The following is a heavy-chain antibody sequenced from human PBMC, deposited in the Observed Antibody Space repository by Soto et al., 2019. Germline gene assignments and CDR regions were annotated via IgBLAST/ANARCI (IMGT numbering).Heavy chain of an antibody. CDR3: ARVTRGNRGSNHNGVDA. CDR1: GVRSSSPYS. J-gene: IGHJ6*02. V-gene: IGHV4-38-2*02. CDR2: ISHTGTT. D-gene: IGHD3-16*01. Sequence: PYENLSLTCLESGVRSSSPYSRGLIRHPPGKGLEWLGSISHTGTTSYSPCLTSRVSISVDTSKNQVLLKLTAVPAADAAVYCGARVTRGNRGSNHNGVDAWGHGPTVTV.